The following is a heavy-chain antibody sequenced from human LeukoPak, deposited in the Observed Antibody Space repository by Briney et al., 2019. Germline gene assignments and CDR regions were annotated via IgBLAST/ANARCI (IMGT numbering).Heavy chain of an antibody. CDR2: IYYSGST. V-gene: IGHV4-31*03. Sequence: SQTLSLTCTVSGGSISSGGYYWSWIRQHPGKGLEWIGYIYYSGSTYYNPSLKSRVTISVDTSKNQFSLKLSSVTAADTAVYYCAGLYYYDSSGQSCGMDVWGQGTTVTVSS. D-gene: IGHD3-22*01. CDR3: AGLYYYDSSGQSCGMDV. J-gene: IGHJ6*02. CDR1: GGSISSGGYY.